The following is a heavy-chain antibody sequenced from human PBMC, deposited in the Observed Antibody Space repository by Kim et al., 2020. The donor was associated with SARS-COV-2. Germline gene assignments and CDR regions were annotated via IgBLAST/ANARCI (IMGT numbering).Heavy chain of an antibody. Sequence: GGSLRLSCTASGFTFGAYAMSWVRQAPGKGLEWVGFISSKAYGGSTEYAASGRGRFTISRDDSKSIAYMQMNSLKTEDTAVYYCTRGRTSNYGFWSGYPTPEDYFDYWGQGTLVTVSS. J-gene: IGHJ4*02. CDR3: TRGRTSNYGFWSGYPTPEDYFDY. V-gene: IGHV3-49*04. CDR2: ISSKAYGGST. CDR1: GFTFGAYA. D-gene: IGHD3-3*01.